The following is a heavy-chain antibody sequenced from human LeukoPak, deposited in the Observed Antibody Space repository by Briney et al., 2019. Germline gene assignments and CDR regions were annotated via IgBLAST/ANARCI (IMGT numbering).Heavy chain of an antibody. CDR1: GYSIRSGYY. J-gene: IGHJ5*02. CDR3: ARLRSWYQTTINWFDP. Sequence: PSETLSLTFTVSGYSIRSGYYWGWVRQPPGEGLEWVGSIYYSGSTYYNPSLKSRVTISVDTSKNQFSLKLSSVTAADTAVYYCARLRSWYQTTINWFDPWGQGTLVTVSS. CDR2: IYYSGST. V-gene: IGHV4-38-2*02. D-gene: IGHD6-13*01.